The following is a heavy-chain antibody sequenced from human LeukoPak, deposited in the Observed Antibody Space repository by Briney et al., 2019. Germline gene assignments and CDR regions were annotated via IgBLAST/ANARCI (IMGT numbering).Heavy chain of an antibody. J-gene: IGHJ6*02. V-gene: IGHV4-59*12. Sequence: SETLSLTCGVSGGSMTSYCWSWIRQAPGKGLEWIGYISASGSTNYNPSLGSRLTISMDASKNQFSLKLSSVTAADTAVYYCARDGGGSTLYYYGMDVWGQGTTVTVSS. CDR1: GGSMTSYC. CDR3: ARDGGGSTLYYYGMDV. CDR2: ISASGST. D-gene: IGHD6-13*01.